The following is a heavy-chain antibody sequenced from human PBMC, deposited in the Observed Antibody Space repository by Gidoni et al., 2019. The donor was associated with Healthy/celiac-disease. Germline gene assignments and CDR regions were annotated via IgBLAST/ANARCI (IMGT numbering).Heavy chain of an antibody. CDR2: IYYSGST. V-gene: IGHV4-39*01. CDR3: ASTMTFDSGSYFPAFDI. D-gene: IGHD1-26*01. J-gene: IGHJ3*02. CDR1: GGSISSSSYY. Sequence: QLQLQESGPGLVKPSETLSLTCTVSGGSISSSSYYWGWIRQPPGKGLEWIGSIYYSGSTYYNPSLKSRVTISVDTSKNQFSLKLSSVTAADTAVYYCASTMTFDSGSYFPAFDIWGQGTMVTVSS.